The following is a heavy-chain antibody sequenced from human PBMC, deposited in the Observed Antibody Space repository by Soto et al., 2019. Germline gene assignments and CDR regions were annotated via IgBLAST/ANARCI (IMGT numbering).Heavy chain of an antibody. CDR2: ISAYNGNT. CDR3: ARFGIAAAGRGFDY. CDR1: GYTFTSYG. J-gene: IGHJ4*02. V-gene: IGHV1-18*01. D-gene: IGHD6-13*01. Sequence: QVQLVQSGAEVKKPGASVKVSCKASGYTFTSYGISWVRQAPGQGLEWMGWISAYNGNTNYAQKLQGRVTMTTDTATSPDYTELRSLRSDGRAVYSCARFGIAAAGRGFDYWGQGTLVTVSS.